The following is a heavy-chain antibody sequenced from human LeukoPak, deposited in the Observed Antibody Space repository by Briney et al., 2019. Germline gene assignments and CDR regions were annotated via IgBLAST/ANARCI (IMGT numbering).Heavy chain of an antibody. J-gene: IGHJ2*01. CDR1: GGSISSYY. D-gene: IGHD3-9*01. Sequence: SETLSLTCTVSGGSISSYYWSWIRQPAGKGLEWIGRIYTSGSTNYNPSLKSRATMSVDTSKNQFSLKLSSVTAADTAVYYCARAERLDIRTTSYWYFDLWGRGTLVTVSS. CDR2: IYTSGST. CDR3: ARAERLDIRTTSYWYFDL. V-gene: IGHV4-4*07.